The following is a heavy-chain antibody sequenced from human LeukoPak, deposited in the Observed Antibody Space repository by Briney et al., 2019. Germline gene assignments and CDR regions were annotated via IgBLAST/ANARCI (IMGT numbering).Heavy chain of an antibody. CDR3: ARAPYYVGIAAAGFDY. V-gene: IGHV6-1*01. CDR1: GDSVSINSAA. J-gene: IGHJ4*02. CDR2: TYYRSKWYN. D-gene: IGHD6-13*01. Sequence: SQTLSLTCAISGDSVSINSAAWNWIRQSPSRGLEWLGRTYYRSKWYNDYAVSVKSRITINPDTSKNQFSLQLNSVTPEDTAVYCCARAPYYVGIAAAGFDYWGQGTLVTVSS.